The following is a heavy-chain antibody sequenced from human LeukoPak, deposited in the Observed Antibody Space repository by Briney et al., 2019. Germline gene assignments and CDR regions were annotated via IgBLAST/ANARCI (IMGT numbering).Heavy chain of an antibody. CDR2: IYYSGST. CDR3: ARVTYSSSWPIYYYYGMDV. J-gene: IGHJ6*04. V-gene: IGHV4-59*01. D-gene: IGHD6-13*01. CDR1: GGSISSYY. Sequence: SETLSLTCTVSGGSISSYYWSWIRQPPGKGLEWIGYIYYSGSTNYNPSLKSRVTISVDTSKNQFSLKLSSVTAADTAAYYCARVTYSSSWPIYYYYGMDVWGKGTTVTVSS.